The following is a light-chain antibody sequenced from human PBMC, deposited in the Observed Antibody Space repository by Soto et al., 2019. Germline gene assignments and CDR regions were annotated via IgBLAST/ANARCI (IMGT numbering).Light chain of an antibody. J-gene: IGLJ2*01. V-gene: IGLV2-14*01. Sequence: QSVLTQPASVSGSPGQSITISCDGATSKYVSWYQQHPGKAPKLIIYNIRGRPSGVSSRFSGSQSGNTASLAISGLRAEDEADYCCSADVGSDAVIFGRGTKLTVL. CDR3: SADVGSDAVI. CDR1: DGATSKY. CDR2: NIR.